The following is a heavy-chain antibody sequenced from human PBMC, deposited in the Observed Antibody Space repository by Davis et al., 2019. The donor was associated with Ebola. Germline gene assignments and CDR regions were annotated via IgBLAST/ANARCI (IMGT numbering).Heavy chain of an antibody. Sequence: MPGGSLRLSCTVSGGSITSYYWSWIRQPPGKGLEWIGYIYYSGSTNYNPSLKSRVTISVDTSKNQFSLRLRPVTAADTAVYYCARDHGAGNLDVWGQGTTVTVS. CDR1: GGSITSYY. CDR3: ARDHGAGNLDV. CDR2: IYYSGST. V-gene: IGHV4-59*01. D-gene: IGHD3-16*01. J-gene: IGHJ6*02.